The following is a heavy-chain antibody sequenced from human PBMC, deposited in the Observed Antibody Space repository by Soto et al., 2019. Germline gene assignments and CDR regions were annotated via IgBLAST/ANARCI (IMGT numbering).Heavy chain of an antibody. V-gene: IGHV1-18*04. CDR3: AKGGPSGSYEYYYGIDV. Sequence: ASVKVSCKSSGYTFSSYGVSWVRQAPEQGLEGLGWISTYTVNTKHAQEFQDRVTMTTETATRKAYMERRRLSSNDSGVYSWAKGGPSGSYEYYYGIDVWDQRTTVTISS. D-gene: IGHD1-26*01. CDR2: ISTYTVNT. CDR1: GYTFSSYG. J-gene: IGHJ6*02.